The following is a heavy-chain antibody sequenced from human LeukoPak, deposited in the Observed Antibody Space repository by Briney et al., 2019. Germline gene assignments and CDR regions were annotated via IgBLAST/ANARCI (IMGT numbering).Heavy chain of an antibody. V-gene: IGHV4-38-2*02. J-gene: IGHJ4*02. D-gene: IGHD3-10*01. CDR2: IYNRGTN. Sequence: PSETLSLTCTVSGDSITSSYYWGWIRQPPGKGLEWIGSIYNRGTNHYNPSLKSRATISVDSSKRQFSLKLTSVTAADTAVYYCARQPYGSGSYYLDYWGQGTLVTVSS. CDR3: ARQPYGSGSYYLDY. CDR1: GDSITSSYY.